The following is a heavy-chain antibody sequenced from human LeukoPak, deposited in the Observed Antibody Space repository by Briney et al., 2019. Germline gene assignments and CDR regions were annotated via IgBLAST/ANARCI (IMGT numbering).Heavy chain of an antibody. CDR2: ISAYNGNT. CDR3: ARDSSSGPGDY. V-gene: IGHV1-18*01. D-gene: IGHD3-10*01. J-gene: IGHJ4*02. CDR1: GGTFSSYA. Sequence: ASVKVSCKASGGTFSSYAISWVRQAPGQGLEWMGWISAYNGNTNYAQKLQGRVTMTTDTSTSTAYMELRSLRSDDTAVYYCARDSSSGPGDYWGQGTLVTVSS.